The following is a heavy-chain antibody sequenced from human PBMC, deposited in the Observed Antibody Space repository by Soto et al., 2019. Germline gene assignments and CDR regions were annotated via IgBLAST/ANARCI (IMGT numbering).Heavy chain of an antibody. J-gene: IGHJ4*02. Sequence: QVQLQESGPGLVKASETLSLTCGVSGGSLRGYCWSWIRQPPGKGLEWSGYVHDGGSNYNPSLGCRVTISAESSQNHFSLKLTSVAAADTAVYYCARAASSWPPVDYWGQGTLVTVSS. CDR1: GGSLRGYC. D-gene: IGHD6-13*01. CDR3: ARAASSWPPVDY. CDR2: VHDGGS. V-gene: IGHV4-59*01.